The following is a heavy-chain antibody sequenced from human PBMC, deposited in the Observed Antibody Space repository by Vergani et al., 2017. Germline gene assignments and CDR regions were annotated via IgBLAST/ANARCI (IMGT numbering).Heavy chain of an antibody. J-gene: IGHJ4*02. CDR2: IWYDGTKK. Sequence: QVQLVQSGGGVVQPGRSLRLSCAASGFSFSGYGMHWVRRTPGGGLEWVALIWYDGTKKHYADSVRGRFTISRDISKNTLYLEMNSLSAEDTALYHCVKDHPVFDEWGRGTLVSVS. CDR3: VKDHPVFDE. CDR1: GFSFSGYG. V-gene: IGHV3-33*06.